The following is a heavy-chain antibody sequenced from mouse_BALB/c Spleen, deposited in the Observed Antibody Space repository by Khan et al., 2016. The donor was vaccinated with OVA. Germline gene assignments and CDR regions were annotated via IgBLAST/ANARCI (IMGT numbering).Heavy chain of an antibody. D-gene: IGHD2-14*01. CDR2: INTYTGES. CDR3: ARVGYSGTMDY. Sequence: QIQLVQSGPELKKPGETVKISCKASGFTFTNNGMNWVKQAPGKVLKWMGWINTYTGESTYAGDLKGRFAFSLETSASTAYLQINNLKNEDTATYFCARVGYSGTMDYGGQGTSVTVAA. J-gene: IGHJ4*01. V-gene: IGHV9-3-1*01. CDR1: GFTFTNNG.